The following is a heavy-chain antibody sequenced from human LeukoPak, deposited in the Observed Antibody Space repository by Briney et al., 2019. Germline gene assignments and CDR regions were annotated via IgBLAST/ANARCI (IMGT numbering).Heavy chain of an antibody. CDR3: ARHGSGSYPPYYYGMDV. CDR2: IKQDGSEK. Sequence: GGSLRLSCAASEFTFSGYWMSWVRQAPGKGLEWVANIKQDGSEKYYVDSVKGRFTISRDNAKNSLYLQMNSLRAEDTAVYYCARHGSGSYPPYYYGMDVWGQGTTVTVSS. J-gene: IGHJ6*02. CDR1: EFTFSGYW. D-gene: IGHD3-10*01. V-gene: IGHV3-7*01.